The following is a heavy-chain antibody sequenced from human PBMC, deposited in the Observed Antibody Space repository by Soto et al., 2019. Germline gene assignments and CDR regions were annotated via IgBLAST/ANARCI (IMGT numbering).Heavy chain of an antibody. CDR3: ARVSVAGTRFDY. CDR1: GGSISSSDW. V-gene: IGHV4-4*02. CDR2: IYHSGST. Sequence: SETLSLTCAVSGGSISSSDWWSWVRQPPGKGLEWIGEIYHSGSTNYNPSLKSRVTISVDKSKNQFSLKLSSVTAADTAVYYCARVSVAGTRFDYWGQGTLVTVSS. D-gene: IGHD6-19*01. J-gene: IGHJ4*02.